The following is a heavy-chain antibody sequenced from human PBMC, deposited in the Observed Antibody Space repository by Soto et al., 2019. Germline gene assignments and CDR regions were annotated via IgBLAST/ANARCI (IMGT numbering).Heavy chain of an antibody. CDR2: ISGNNGNT. Sequence: ASVEVTSRGSGYTFINQGISWVRQAPGQGLEWMGWISGNNGNTKYARKFQGRVTMTTDTSTSTAYMELRSLRSNDTAVYYCARDFYPLAYYFDYWGQGTLVTGSS. J-gene: IGHJ4*02. V-gene: IGHV1-18*01. CDR1: GYTFINQG. CDR3: ARDFYPLAYYFDY.